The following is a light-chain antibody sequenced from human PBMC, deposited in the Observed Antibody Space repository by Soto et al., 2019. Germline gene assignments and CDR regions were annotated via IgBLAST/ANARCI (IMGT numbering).Light chain of an antibody. CDR1: QSVNRY. CDR2: DAS. J-gene: IGKJ5*01. CDR3: QQRYNWPPLT. V-gene: IGKV3-11*01. Sequence: EIVLTQSPATLSLSPGERATLSCRASQSVNRYLAWYQQKPGQAPRLLIYDASSRATGIPARFSGSGSGTDYTLTIDSLEPEDSEVYYCQQRYNWPPLTFGHGTRLEI.